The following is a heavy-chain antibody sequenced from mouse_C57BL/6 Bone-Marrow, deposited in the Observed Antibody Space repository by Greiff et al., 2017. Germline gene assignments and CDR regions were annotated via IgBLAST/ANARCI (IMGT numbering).Heavy chain of an antibody. CDR3: ALLGRTYYFDD. Sequence: QVQLQQSGPELVKPGASVKISCKASGYSFTSYYIHWVKQRPGQGLEWIGCIYPGSGNTKYNEKFKGKATLTADTSSSTAYMQLSSLTSEDSAVYYCALLGRTYYFDDWGEGTTLTVSS. CDR1: GYSFTSYY. V-gene: IGHV1-66*01. J-gene: IGHJ2*01. D-gene: IGHD4-1*01. CDR2: IYPGSGNT.